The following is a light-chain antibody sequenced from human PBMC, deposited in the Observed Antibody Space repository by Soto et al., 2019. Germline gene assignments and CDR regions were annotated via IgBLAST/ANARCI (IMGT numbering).Light chain of an antibody. V-gene: IGKV1-39*01. CDR3: QQSYTLCG. CDR1: QSISSY. Sequence: DIQMTQSPSSLSASVGDRVTITCRASQSISSYLNWYQQKPGKAPKLLIYAASSLQSGVPSRFSGSGSGTDFTLTISSLQPEDFATYYCQQSYTLCGFGPGTKVDI. CDR2: AAS. J-gene: IGKJ3*01.